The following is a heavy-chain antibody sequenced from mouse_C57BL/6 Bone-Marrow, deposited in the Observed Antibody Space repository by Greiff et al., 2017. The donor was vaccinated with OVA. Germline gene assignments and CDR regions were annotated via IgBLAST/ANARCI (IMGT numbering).Heavy chain of an antibody. CDR2: INPSNGGT. Sequence: EVQRVESGPELVKPGASVKISCKASGYSFTGYYMNWVKPSPEKSLEWIGEINPSNGGTTYNQKFKAKATLTVDKSSSPAYMQITSLTSEDSAVYYCARGGTSPFAYWGQGTLVTVTA. CDR3: ARGGTSPFAY. D-gene: IGHD4-1*01. CDR1: GYSFTGYY. J-gene: IGHJ3*01. V-gene: IGHV1-42*01.